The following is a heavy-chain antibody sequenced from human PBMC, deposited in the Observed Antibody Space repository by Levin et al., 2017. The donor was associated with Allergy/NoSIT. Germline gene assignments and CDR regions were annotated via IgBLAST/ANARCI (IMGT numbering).Heavy chain of an antibody. CDR1: GSSFTSYW. D-gene: IGHD1-1*01. Sequence: GGSLRLSCQGSGSSFTSYWIGWVRQMPGKGLEWMGIIYPGDSDTRYSPSFQGQVTISADKSISTAYLHWSSLKASDTAIYYCARRGTRDYYYYMDVWGKGTTVTVSS. V-gene: IGHV5-51*01. CDR3: ARRGTRDYYYYMDV. CDR2: IYPGDSDT. J-gene: IGHJ6*03.